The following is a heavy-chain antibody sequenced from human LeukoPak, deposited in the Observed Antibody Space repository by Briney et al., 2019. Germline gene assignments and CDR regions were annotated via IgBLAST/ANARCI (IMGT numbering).Heavy chain of an antibody. J-gene: IGHJ3*02. V-gene: IGHV3-23*01. Sequence: PGGSLRLSCAASGFTFSSYAMSWVRQAPGKGLEWVSAISGSGGSTYYADSVKGRFTISRHNSKNTLYLQMNSLRAEDTAVYYCAREYYYYDSSGYYLEAFDIWGQGTMVTVSS. D-gene: IGHD3-22*01. CDR1: GFTFSSYA. CDR3: AREYYYYDSSGYYLEAFDI. CDR2: ISGSGGST.